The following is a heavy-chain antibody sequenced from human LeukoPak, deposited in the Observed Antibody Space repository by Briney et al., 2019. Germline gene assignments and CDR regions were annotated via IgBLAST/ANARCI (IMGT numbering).Heavy chain of an antibody. CDR1: GFTFSSYA. V-gene: IGHV3-23*01. CDR3: AKDYGGSYYGYFQH. D-gene: IGHD1-26*01. J-gene: IGHJ1*01. CDR2: ISGSGGST. Sequence: GGSLRLSCAASGFTFSSYAMSWVRQAPGKGLEWVSTISGSGGSTYYAESVKGRFTISRDNSKNTLFLQMNSLRADDTAVYYCAKDYGGSYYGYFQHWGQGTLVTVSS.